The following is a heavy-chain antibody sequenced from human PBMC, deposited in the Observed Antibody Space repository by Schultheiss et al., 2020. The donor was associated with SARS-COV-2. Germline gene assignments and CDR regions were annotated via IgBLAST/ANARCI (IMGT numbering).Heavy chain of an antibody. J-gene: IGHJ4*02. CDR2: IYTGGNT. D-gene: IGHD3-9*01. V-gene: IGHV4-61*02. CDR1: GDSIGAGDNY. CDR3: ARARGILTGYPMYYFDY. Sequence: SETLSLTCSVSGDSIGAGDNYWTWIRQPAGKGLEWIGRIYTGGNTDYNPSLKSRVTISLDRSKNHFSLKLNSVTAADTAVYFCARARGILTGYPMYYFDYWGQGALVTVSS.